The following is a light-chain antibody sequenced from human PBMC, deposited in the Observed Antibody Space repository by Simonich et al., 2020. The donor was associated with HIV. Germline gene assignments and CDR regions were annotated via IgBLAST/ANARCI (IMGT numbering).Light chain of an antibody. V-gene: IGKV1-9*01. CDR1: LGISSY. CDR3: QHLNSVPFT. CDR2: AAS. J-gene: IGKJ3*01. Sequence: IQLTQSPSFLSASVGDRVTITCRASLGISSYLAWYQQKPGKAPKLQINAASTLQSGVPARFSGSGSGTEFTLTISSLQPEDFATYYCQHLNSVPFTFGPGTKVDI.